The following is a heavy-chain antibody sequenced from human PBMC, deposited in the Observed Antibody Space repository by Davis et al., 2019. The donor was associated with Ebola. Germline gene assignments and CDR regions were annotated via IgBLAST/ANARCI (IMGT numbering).Heavy chain of an antibody. D-gene: IGHD1-26*01. CDR2: INPNRGGT. CDR3: ARGVDSGSYYGAFDI. Sequence: ASVKVSCKVSGYTLTELSMHWVRQAPGQGLEWLGWINPNRGGTDYAQKFQGRVTMTRDTSINTAYMELSRLRSDDTAVYYCARGVDSGSYYGAFDIWGQGTMVTVSS. J-gene: IGHJ3*02. V-gene: IGHV1-2*02. CDR1: GYTLTELS.